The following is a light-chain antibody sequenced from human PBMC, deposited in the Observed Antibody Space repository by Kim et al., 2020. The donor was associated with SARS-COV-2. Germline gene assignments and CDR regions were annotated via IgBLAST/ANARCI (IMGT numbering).Light chain of an antibody. J-gene: IGKJ1*01. V-gene: IGKV3-15*01. Sequence: PATLSGSPGERATLSCRASQSVGSNLAWYQQKPGQTPRLLIYTDSTRATGIPARFSGSGSGTEFTLTISSLQSEDFAVYYCQQYKNWPWTFGQGTKVDI. CDR1: QSVGSN. CDR2: TDS. CDR3: QQYKNWPWT.